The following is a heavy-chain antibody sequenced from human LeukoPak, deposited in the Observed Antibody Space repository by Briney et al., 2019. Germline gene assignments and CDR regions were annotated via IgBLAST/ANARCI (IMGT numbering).Heavy chain of an antibody. D-gene: IGHD6-13*01. V-gene: IGHV4-59*08. J-gene: IGHJ3*02. CDR1: GGSISGYY. Sequence: SETLSLTCTVSGGSISGYYWSWIRQPPGKGLEWIGYIYYSGSTNYNPSLKSRVTISVDTSKNQFSLKLSSVTAADTAVYYCARLYKYSSSLVNAFDIWGQGTMVTVSS. CDR3: ARLYKYSSSLVNAFDI. CDR2: IYYSGST.